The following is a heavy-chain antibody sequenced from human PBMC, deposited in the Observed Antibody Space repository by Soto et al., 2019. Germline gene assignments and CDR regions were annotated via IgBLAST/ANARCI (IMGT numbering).Heavy chain of an antibody. Sequence: QVQLVQSGAEVKKPGSSVKVSCKASGGTFSSYAISWVRQAPGQGLEWMGGIIPIFGTANYAQKFQGRVTITADESTSTAYMELSSLRSEDTAVYYCARMDWGVGYNPPTHRLEDWGQGTLVTVSS. CDR1: GGTFSSYA. CDR2: IIPIFGTA. J-gene: IGHJ4*02. D-gene: IGHD5-12*01. V-gene: IGHV1-69*12. CDR3: ARMDWGVGYNPPTHRLED.